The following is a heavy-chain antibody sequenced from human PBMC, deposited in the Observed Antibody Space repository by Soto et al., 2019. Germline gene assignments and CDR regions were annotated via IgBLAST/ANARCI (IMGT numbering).Heavy chain of an antibody. D-gene: IGHD3-10*01. CDR2: PYPRHSDT. CDR3: ARHRSAPSTGWYGSGSYYRPLYYYYGMDV. V-gene: IGHV5-51*01. J-gene: IGHJ6*01. Sequence: PWESLKISCKGSGYSFTIYWICWVRQMPGKGLELMPLPYPRHSDTRYSPSFQGQVTISADKSISTAYLQWSSLKASDTAMYYCARHRSAPSTGWYGSGSYYRPLYYYYGMDVWGQGTTVTVSS. CDR1: GYSFTIYW.